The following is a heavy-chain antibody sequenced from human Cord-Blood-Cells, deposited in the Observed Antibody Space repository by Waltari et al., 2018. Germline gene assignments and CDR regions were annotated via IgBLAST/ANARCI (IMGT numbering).Heavy chain of an antibody. J-gene: IGHJ4*02. V-gene: IGHV3-33*01. CDR3: ARELAGELLFDY. CDR1: GFTFSSSG. Sequence: QVQLVESGGGVVQPGRSLRRSCPASGFTFSSSGMHWVGQAPGKGLEWVAVIWYDGSNKYYADSVKGRFTISRDNSKNTLYLQMNSLRAEDTAVYYCARELAGELLFDYWGQGTLVTVSS. CDR2: IWYDGSNK. D-gene: IGHD1-26*01.